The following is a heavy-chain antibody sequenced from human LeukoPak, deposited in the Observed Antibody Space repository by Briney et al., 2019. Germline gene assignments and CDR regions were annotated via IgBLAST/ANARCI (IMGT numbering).Heavy chain of an antibody. CDR2: IIPIFGTA. D-gene: IGHD6-13*01. J-gene: IGHJ4*02. Sequence: SVKVSCKASGGTFSSYAISWVRQAPGQGLEWMGGIIPIFGTANYAQKFQGRVTITADESTSTAYMELSSLRSEDTAVYYCARDHSSSCQFLDYWGQGTLVTVSS. CDR1: GGTFSSYA. CDR3: ARDHSSSCQFLDY. V-gene: IGHV1-69*13.